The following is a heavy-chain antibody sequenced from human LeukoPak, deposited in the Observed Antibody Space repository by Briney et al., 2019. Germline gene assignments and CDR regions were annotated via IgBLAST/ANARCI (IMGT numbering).Heavy chain of an antibody. Sequence: PSETLSLTCTVSGGSISSGSYYCSWIRQPAGKGLEWIGHIYKSGSTNYNPSLKSRVTISLDTSKNQFSLNLRSVTAADTAVYYCAKPTARLGWFDPWGQGTLVTVSS. D-gene: IGHD6-6*01. CDR2: IYKSGST. V-gene: IGHV4-61*09. CDR1: GGSISSGSYY. CDR3: AKPTARLGWFDP. J-gene: IGHJ5*02.